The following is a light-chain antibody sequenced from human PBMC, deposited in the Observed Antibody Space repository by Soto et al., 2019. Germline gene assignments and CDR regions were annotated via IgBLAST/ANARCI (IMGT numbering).Light chain of an antibody. Sequence: QSVLTQSPSASASLGASVKLTCTLSSGHSSYAIAWHQQRPEKGPRYLMKLNSDGSHSKGDGIPDRFSGSSSGAERYLTISSLQSEDEADYYCQTGGTGIQVFGGGTKLTVL. J-gene: IGLJ2*01. CDR1: SGHSSYA. V-gene: IGLV4-69*01. CDR3: QTGGTGIQV. CDR2: LNSDGSH.